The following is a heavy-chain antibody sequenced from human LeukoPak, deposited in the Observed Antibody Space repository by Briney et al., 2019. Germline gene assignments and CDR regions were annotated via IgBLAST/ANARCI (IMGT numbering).Heavy chain of an antibody. CDR2: IIPIFGTA. CDR3: ARIAARQDYFDY. CDR1: GGTFSSYA. J-gene: IGHJ4*02. Sequence: GASVKVSCKASGGTFSSYAISWVRQAPGQGLEWMGRIIPIFGTANYAQKLQGRVTMTTDTSTSTAYMELRSLRSDDTAVYYCARIAARQDYFDYWGQGTLVTVSS. V-gene: IGHV1-69*05. D-gene: IGHD6-6*01.